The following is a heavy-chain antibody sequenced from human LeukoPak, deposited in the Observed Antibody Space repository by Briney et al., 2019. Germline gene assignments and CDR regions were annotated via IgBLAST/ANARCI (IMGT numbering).Heavy chain of an antibody. CDR1: GFTFSYYN. D-gene: IGHD3-10*02. V-gene: IGHV3-69-1*02. CDR2: ISSSTYI. CDR3: AELGITMIGGV. Sequence: GGSLRLSCAASGFTFSYYNMNWVRQAPGKGLEWVSSISSSTYIYYEDSVKCRFTISRENAKNSLYLQMNSLRAEDTAVYYCAELGITMIGGVWGKGTTVTISP. J-gene: IGHJ6*04.